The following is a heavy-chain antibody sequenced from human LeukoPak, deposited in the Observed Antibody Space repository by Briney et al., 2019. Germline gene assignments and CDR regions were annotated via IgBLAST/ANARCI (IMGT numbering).Heavy chain of an antibody. V-gene: IGHV1-8*01. CDR1: GYTFTSYD. J-gene: IGHJ4*02. CDR3: ARGLPTPDSTLSDY. Sequence: ASVTVSCKASGYTFTSYDINWVRQATGQGLEWMGWMNPNSANTGYAQKFQGRVTMTRNTSISTAYMELSSLRSEDTAVYYCARGLPTPDSTLSDYWGQGTLVTVSS. CDR2: MNPNSANT. D-gene: IGHD3-16*01.